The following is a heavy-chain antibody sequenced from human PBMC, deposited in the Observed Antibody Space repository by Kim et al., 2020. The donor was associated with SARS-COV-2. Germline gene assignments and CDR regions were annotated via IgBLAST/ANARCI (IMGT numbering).Heavy chain of an antibody. Sequence: GGSLRLSCAASGFTFSSYAMSWVRQAPGKGLEWVSAISGSGGSTYYADSVKGRFTISRDNSKNTLYLQMNSLRAEDTAVYYCAKDRNVIVSKAPTVAFDYWGQGTLVTVSS. J-gene: IGHJ4*02. CDR1: GFTFSSYA. CDR2: ISGSGGST. CDR3: AKDRNVIVSKAPTVAFDY. D-gene: IGHD6-19*01. V-gene: IGHV3-23*01.